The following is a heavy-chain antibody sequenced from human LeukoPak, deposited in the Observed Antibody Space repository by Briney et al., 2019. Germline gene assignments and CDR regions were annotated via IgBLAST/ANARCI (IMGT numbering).Heavy chain of an antibody. CDR1: GGSISSSSHF. V-gene: IGHV4-39*01. D-gene: IGHD2-15*01. J-gene: IGHJ4*02. Sequence: PSETLSLTCTVSGGSISSSSHFWSWIRQPPGKGLEWIGSIYYSGNTYYNSSLKSRVTISVDTSKNQFSLKLSSVTAADTAVYYCARHENIVVVVAATGFDNWGQGTLVTLSS. CDR3: ARHENIVVVVAATGFDN. CDR2: IYYSGNT.